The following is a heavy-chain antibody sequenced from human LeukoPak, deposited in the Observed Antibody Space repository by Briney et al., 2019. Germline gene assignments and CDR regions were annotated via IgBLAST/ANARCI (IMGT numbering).Heavy chain of an antibody. V-gene: IGHV3-53*01. Sequence: GGSLRLSCAASGFTVSSNFMSWVRQAPGKGLEWVSVIYSGGDTYYADSVKGRFTISRDNSKNTLYLQMNSLGAEDTAVYYCARDIGGIFDSWGQGTLVTVSS. CDR3: ARDIGGIFDS. J-gene: IGHJ4*02. CDR2: IYSGGDT. D-gene: IGHD1-26*01. CDR1: GFTVSSNF.